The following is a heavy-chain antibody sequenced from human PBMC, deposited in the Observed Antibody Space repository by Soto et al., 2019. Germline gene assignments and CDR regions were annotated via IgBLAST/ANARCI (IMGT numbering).Heavy chain of an antibody. CDR2: IIPIFGTA. CDR3: ARGEREYSSSWGAGYYGMDV. CDR1: GYTLTSYG. J-gene: IGHJ6*02. Sequence: SVKVSCKASGYTLTSYGISWVRQAPGQGLEWMGRIIPIFGTANYAQKFQGRVAITADKSTSTAYMELSSLRSEDTAVYYCARGEREYSSSWGAGYYGMDVWGQGTTVTVSS. D-gene: IGHD6-6*01. V-gene: IGHV1-69*06.